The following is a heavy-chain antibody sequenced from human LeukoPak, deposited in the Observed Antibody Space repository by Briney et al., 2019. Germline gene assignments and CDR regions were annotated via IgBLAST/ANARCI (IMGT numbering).Heavy chain of an antibody. D-gene: IGHD2-15*01. CDR2: INHSGST. Sequence: PSETLSLTCAVYGGSFSGYYWSWIRQPPGKGLEWIGEINHSGSTNYNPSLKSRVTISVDTSKNQFSLKLSSVTAADTAAYYCARGGGGPRYWGQGTLVTVSS. CDR1: GGSFSGYY. J-gene: IGHJ4*02. V-gene: IGHV4-34*01. CDR3: ARGGGGPRY.